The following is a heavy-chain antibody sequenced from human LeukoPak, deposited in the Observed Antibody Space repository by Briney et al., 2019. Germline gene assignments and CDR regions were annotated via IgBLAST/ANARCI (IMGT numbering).Heavy chain of an antibody. J-gene: IGHJ6*02. CDR3: AKSPVPYCSGGSCYGMDV. Sequence: GGSLRLSCVVSGFTFNRCWMNWVRQAPGKGLDWVSVISGSGGSTYYADSVKGRFTISRDNSKNTLYLQMNSLRAEDTAVYYCAKSPVPYCSGGSCYGMDVWGQGTTVTVSS. D-gene: IGHD2-15*01. V-gene: IGHV3-23*01. CDR2: ISGSGGST. CDR1: GFTFNRCW.